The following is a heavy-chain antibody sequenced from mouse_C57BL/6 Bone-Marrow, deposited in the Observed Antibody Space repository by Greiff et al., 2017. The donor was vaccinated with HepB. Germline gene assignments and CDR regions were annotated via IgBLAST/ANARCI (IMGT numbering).Heavy chain of an antibody. CDR2: IYPGDGDT. V-gene: IGHV1-82*01. CDR1: GYAFSSSW. J-gene: IGHJ4*01. Sequence: VQLQQSGPELVKPGASVKISCKASGYAFSSSWMNWVKQRPGKGLEWIGRIYPGDGDTNYNGKFRGKATLTADKSSSTAYMQLSSLTSEDSAVYFCARREGLYDGYYYYAMDYWGQGTSVTVSS. D-gene: IGHD2-3*01. CDR3: ARREGLYDGYYYYAMDY.